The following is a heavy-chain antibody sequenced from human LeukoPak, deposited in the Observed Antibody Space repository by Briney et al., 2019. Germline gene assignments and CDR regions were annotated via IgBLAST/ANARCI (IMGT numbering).Heavy chain of an antibody. CDR1: GFTFSGYA. V-gene: IGHV3-23*01. J-gene: IGHJ2*01. Sequence: PGGSLRLSCAASGFTFSGYAMTWVRQAPGKGLEWVSAMSASGGSTFCADSVKGRFTSSRDNSKNTLYLQINSLRAEDTAIYYCARVGPNWYFDLWGRGTLVTVSS. CDR3: ARVGPNWYFDL. CDR2: MSASGGST.